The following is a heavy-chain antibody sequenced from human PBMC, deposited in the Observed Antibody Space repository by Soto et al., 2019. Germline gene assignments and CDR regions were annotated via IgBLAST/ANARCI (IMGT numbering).Heavy chain of an antibody. CDR2: INPSGGST. D-gene: IGHD5-18*01. V-gene: IGHV1-46*03. Sequence: QVQLVQSGAEVKKPGASVKVSCKASGYTFTSYYMHWVRQAPGQGLEWMGIINPSGGSTSYAQKFPCRVTMTRDTSTSTVYMELSSLRSEDTAVYYCARVYPSDTRYGYVGNNWFDPWGQGTLVTVSS. J-gene: IGHJ5*02. CDR1: GYTFTSYY. CDR3: ARVYPSDTRYGYVGNNWFDP.